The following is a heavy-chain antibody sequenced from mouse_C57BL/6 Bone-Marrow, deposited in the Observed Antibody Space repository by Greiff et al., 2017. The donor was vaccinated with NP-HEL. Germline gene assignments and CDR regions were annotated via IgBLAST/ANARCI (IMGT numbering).Heavy chain of an antibody. Sequence: QVQLKQSGPELVKPGASVKLSCKASGYTFTSYDINWVKQRPGQGLEWIGWIYPRDGSTKYNEKFKGKAPLTVDTSSSTAYMELHSLTSEDSAVYCCAREASYYYGSSWAMDYWGQGTSVTVSS. CDR1: GYTFTSYD. V-gene: IGHV1-85*01. J-gene: IGHJ4*01. CDR2: IYPRDGST. D-gene: IGHD1-1*01. CDR3: AREASYYYGSSWAMDY.